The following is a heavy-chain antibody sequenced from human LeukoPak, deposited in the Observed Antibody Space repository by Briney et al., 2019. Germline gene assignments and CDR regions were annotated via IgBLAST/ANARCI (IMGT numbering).Heavy chain of an antibody. J-gene: IGHJ4*02. CDR1: GGSISSYY. CDR2: ISSSGSTI. Sequence: LSLTCTVSGGSISSYYWSWIRQPPGKGLEWVSYISSSGSTIYYADSVKGRFTISRDNAKNSLYLQMNSLRAEDTAVYYCARVYYYDSRLIDYWGQGTLVTVSS. V-gene: IGHV3-11*01. D-gene: IGHD3-22*01. CDR3: ARVYYYDSRLIDY.